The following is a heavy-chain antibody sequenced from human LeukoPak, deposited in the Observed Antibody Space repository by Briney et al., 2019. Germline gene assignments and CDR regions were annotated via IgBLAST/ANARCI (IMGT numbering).Heavy chain of an antibody. CDR1: GGSIGDNYW. Sequence: TSETLSLTCAVSGGSIGDNYWWTWVRQPPGKGLEWIGEIYHSGTTNYNPSLKGRITISLDKSKNQFSLKVNSLTAADTAVYYCARDVPGPGVNLDYWGQGTLVTVSS. J-gene: IGHJ4*02. CDR3: ARDVPGPGVNLDY. D-gene: IGHD3-10*01. V-gene: IGHV4-4*02. CDR2: IYHSGTT.